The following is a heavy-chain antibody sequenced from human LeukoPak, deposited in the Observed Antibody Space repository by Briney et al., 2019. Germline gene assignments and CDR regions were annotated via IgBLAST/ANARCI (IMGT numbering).Heavy chain of an antibody. D-gene: IGHD2-2*02. V-gene: IGHV4-59*12. Sequence: PSETLSLTCTVSGGSISSYYWSWIRQPPGKGLEWIGYIYYSGSTNYNPSLKSRVTMSVDTSKNQFSLKLSSVTAADTAVYYCARERWDCSSTSCYTGMSGYYFDYWGQGTLVTVSS. CDR3: ARERWDCSSTSCYTGMSGYYFDY. CDR2: IYYSGST. J-gene: IGHJ4*02. CDR1: GGSISSYY.